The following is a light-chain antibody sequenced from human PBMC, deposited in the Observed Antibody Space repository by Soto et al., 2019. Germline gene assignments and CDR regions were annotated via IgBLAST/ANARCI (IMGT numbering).Light chain of an antibody. CDR2: GAS. CDR3: QQYGTSPIT. V-gene: IGKV3-20*01. J-gene: IGKJ5*01. Sequence: ENVLTQSPGTLSLSPGERATHSCRASQTVSSYLTWYQQRPGQAPRLLIYGASKRATGIPDRFSGSGSGTDFTLTISRLEPEDFALYYCQQYGTSPITFGQGTRLEI. CDR1: QTVSSY.